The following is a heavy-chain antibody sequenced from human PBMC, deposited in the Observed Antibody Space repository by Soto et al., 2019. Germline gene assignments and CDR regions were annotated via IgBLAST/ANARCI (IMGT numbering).Heavy chain of an antibody. J-gene: IGHJ4*02. CDR3: ARGSRLVSGRYTDY. CDR2: IIPILGIA. V-gene: IGHV1-69*02. Sequence: ASVKVSCKASGGTFSSYTISWVRQAPGQGLEWMGRIIPILGIANYAQKFQGRVTITADKSTSTAYMELSSLRSEDTAVYYCARGSRLVSGRYTDYWGQGTLVTVS. CDR1: GGTFSSYT. D-gene: IGHD1-26*01.